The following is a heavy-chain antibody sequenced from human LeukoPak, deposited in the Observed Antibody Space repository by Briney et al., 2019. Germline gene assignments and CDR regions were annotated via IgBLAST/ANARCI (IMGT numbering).Heavy chain of an antibody. D-gene: IGHD3-22*01. CDR3: ASCPSYYYDSSGYAPGDLDY. CDR1: GFTVSSIY. V-gene: IGHV3-53*01. CDR2: IYSGGTT. J-gene: IGHJ4*02. Sequence: GGSLRLSCAASGFTVSSIYMSWVRQGPGKGLEWVSLIYSGGTTYYADSVKGRFTISRDNSKNTLYLQMNSLRAEDTAVYYCASCPSYYYDSSGYAPGDLDYWGQGTLVTVSS.